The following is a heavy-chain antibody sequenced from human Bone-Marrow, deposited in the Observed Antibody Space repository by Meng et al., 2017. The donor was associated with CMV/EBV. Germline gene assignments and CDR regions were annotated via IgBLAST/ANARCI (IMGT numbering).Heavy chain of an antibody. J-gene: IGHJ4*02. CDR2: IYHSGST. V-gene: IGHV4-38-2*02. CDR3: ARGGITGYCSSTSCYDDY. D-gene: IGHD2-2*01. CDR1: GYSISSGYY. Sequence: GSLRLSCHVSGYSISSGYYWGWIRQPPGKGLEWIGSIYHSGSTYYNPSLKSRVTISVHTSKNQFSLKLSSVTAADTAGYYCARGGITGYCSSTSCYDDYWGQGTMVTVSS.